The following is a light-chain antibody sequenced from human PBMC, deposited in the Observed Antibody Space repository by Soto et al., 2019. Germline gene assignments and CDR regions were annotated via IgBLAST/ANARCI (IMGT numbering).Light chain of an antibody. J-gene: IGKJ2*03. CDR3: HQYYNVPYS. CDR2: CST. Sequence: DIVMTQSPDSLAVSLGERATINCKSSQSLFFGSKNKDYLAWYQHKPGQPPKLLFYCSTTRQSGVPDRFSGSGSGTDFTLTISSLQAEDVAVYYCHQYYNVPYSFGQGTKLQIK. V-gene: IGKV4-1*01. CDR1: QSLFFGSKNKDY.